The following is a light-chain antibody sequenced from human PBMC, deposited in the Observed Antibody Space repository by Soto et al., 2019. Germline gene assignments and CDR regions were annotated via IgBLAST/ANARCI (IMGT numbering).Light chain of an antibody. V-gene: IGKV3-20*01. J-gene: IGKJ1*01. CDR1: QSVASNY. CDR3: PPYGSSPWP. Sequence: EIVLTQSPGTLSLSPGERATLSCRASQSVASNYLAWYQQKPGQAPRLLIYGASSRTTGVPERFSGRGSGTDFTPNINRLEPEDFVVYYCPPYGSSPWPFGLGPQVAIK. CDR2: GAS.